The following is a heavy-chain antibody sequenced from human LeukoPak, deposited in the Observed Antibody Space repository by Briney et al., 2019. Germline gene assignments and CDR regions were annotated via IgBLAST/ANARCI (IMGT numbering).Heavy chain of an antibody. Sequence: SETLSLTCTVSGGSISSYYWSWIRQPPGKGLEWIGYIYYSGSTNYNPSLKSRVTISVDTSKNQFSLKLSSVTAADTAVYYCARGGPSESGYEWGLGDVWLQATTVSVCS. D-gene: IGHD5-12*01. J-gene: IGHJ6*02. CDR1: GGSISSYY. CDR3: ARGGPSESGYEWGLGDV. V-gene: IGHV4-59*01. CDR2: IYYSGST.